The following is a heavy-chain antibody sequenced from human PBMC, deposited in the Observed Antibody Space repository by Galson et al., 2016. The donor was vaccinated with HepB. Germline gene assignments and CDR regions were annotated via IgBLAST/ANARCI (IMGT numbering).Heavy chain of an antibody. CDR2: ISSDGVYT. CDR1: GFTFRDFP. D-gene: IGHD3-3*01. Sequence: LRLSCAASGFTFRDFPMVWVRQAPGQGLEWVSSISSDGVYTYYADSLKGRFTISRDNSKNTLYMQVNSLRAEDTAVYYCSKGEFDFWGGHQSFEYWGQGTLVTVSS. J-gene: IGHJ4*02. CDR3: SKGEFDFWGGHQSFEY. V-gene: IGHV3-23*01.